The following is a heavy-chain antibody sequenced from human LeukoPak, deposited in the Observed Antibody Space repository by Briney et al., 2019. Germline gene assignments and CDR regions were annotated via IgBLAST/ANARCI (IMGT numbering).Heavy chain of an antibody. Sequence: GGSLRLSCAASGFTFSSYAMHWDRQAPGKGLEWVAVISSDGFNKYYADSVKGRFTISRDNSKNTLYLQMNSLRAEDTAVYYCARGPAPCDYWGQGTLVTVSS. CDR1: GFTFSSYA. V-gene: IGHV3-30-3*01. J-gene: IGHJ4*02. CDR3: ARGPAPCDY. CDR2: ISSDGFNK.